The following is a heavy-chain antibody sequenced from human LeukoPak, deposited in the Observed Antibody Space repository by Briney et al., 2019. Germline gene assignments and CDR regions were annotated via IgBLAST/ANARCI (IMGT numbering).Heavy chain of an antibody. D-gene: IGHD2-2*01. Sequence: GGSLRLSCAASGFTFSSYAMSWVRQAPGKGLEWVSAISGSGARTYNADSVKGRFTISRDNSKNTLYLQMNSLRAEDMAVYYCAKGGCASSSCFDTYYYGMDAWGQGTTVTVSS. J-gene: IGHJ6*02. CDR3: AKGGCASSSCFDTYYYGMDA. V-gene: IGHV3-23*01. CDR1: GFTFSSYA. CDR2: ISGSGART.